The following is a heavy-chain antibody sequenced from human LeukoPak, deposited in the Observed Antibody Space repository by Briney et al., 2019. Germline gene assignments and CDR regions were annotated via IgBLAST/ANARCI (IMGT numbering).Heavy chain of an antibody. D-gene: IGHD2-21*01. V-gene: IGHV3-7*01. CDR1: GFNLNYYW. J-gene: IGHJ4*02. CDR2: IHHDESEK. Sequence: GGSLRLSCEASGFNLNYYWLGWVRQAPGKGLEWVALIHHDESEKYYVDSAKGRFSISRDNAKSSVYLQMDSLRVDDTAIYYCTRWVSQYYFDFWGQGALVSVSS. CDR3: TRWVSQYYFDF.